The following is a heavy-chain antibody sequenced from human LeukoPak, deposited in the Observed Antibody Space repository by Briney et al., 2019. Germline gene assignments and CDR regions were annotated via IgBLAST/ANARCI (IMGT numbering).Heavy chain of an antibody. J-gene: IGHJ4*02. CDR1: GGSISSYY. CDR3: ARYDVGWYYFDY. D-gene: IGHD6-19*01. V-gene: IGHV4-4*07. CDR2: IHFSGDT. Sequence: SETLSLTCTLSGGSISSYYWSWIRQPAGKGLEWIGRIHFSGDTNYNPSLNSRVTISVDKSKNQFSLKLSSVTAADTAVYYCARYDVGWYYFDYWGQGTLVTVSS.